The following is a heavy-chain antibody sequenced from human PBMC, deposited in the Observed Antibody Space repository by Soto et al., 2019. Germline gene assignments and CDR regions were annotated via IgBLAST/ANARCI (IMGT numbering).Heavy chain of an antibody. J-gene: IGHJ3*02. CDR3: AHPRGYGVFDAYDI. V-gene: IGHV3-21*04. CDR1: GFTFNSYS. CDR2: MSRSSRYI. D-gene: IGHD4-17*01. Sequence: GGSLRLSCAASGFTFNSYSMNWVRQAPGKGLEWVSSMSRSSRYIYYADSVKGRFTISRDNSINTLYLQMNSLRTEDTAVYYCAHPRGYGVFDAYDIWGQGAMVTVSS.